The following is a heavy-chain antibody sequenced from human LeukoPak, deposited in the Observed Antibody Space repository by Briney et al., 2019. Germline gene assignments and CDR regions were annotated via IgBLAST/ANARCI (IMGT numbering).Heavy chain of an antibody. J-gene: IGHJ6*02. V-gene: IGHV4-59*01. CDR3: ARVPLRWGMDV. CDR2: ICYSGST. CDR1: GGSISSYC. Sequence: SETLSLTCTVSGGSISSYCWSWIRQPPGKGLEWIGNICYSGSTNYNPSLKSRVTISVDTSKNQFSLKLSSVTAADMAVYYCARVPLRWGMDVWGQGTTVTVSS. D-gene: IGHD4-23*01.